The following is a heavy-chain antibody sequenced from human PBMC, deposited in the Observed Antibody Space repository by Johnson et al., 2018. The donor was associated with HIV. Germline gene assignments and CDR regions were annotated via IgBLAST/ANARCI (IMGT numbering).Heavy chain of an antibody. Sequence: VQLVESGGGLVQPGRSLRLSCVASGFIFNDYAMHWVRQVPEKGLEWVAAISWNSGSIGYADSVKGRFTISRDNSKNTLYLQMNSLRAEDTAVYYCATWLPPCTGDNCYSDAFDIWGQGTMVTVSS. CDR1: GFIFNDYA. V-gene: IGHV3-9*01. D-gene: IGHD2-15*01. J-gene: IGHJ3*02. CDR2: ISWNSGSI. CDR3: ATWLPPCTGDNCYSDAFDI.